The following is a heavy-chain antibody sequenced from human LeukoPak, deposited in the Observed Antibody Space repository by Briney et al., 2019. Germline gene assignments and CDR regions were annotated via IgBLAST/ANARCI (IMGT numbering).Heavy chain of an antibody. V-gene: IGHV4-4*09. Sequence: SETLSLTCPLSGGSISSYYWSWIRQPPGKGLEWIGYIYTSGSTNYHPSLKRQVTISVDTSKNQVSLKLSSVTAADTAVDYWARSPWYYYDSHAFDIWGQGTMVTVSS. D-gene: IGHD3-22*01. CDR2: IYTSGST. J-gene: IGHJ3*02. CDR3: ARSPWYYYDSHAFDI. CDR1: GGSISSYY.